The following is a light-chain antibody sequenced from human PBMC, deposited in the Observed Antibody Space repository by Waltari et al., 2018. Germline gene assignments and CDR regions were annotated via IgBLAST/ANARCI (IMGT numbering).Light chain of an antibody. CDR2: NND. CDR1: RSNIGHTS. V-gene: IGLV1-44*01. J-gene: IGLJ3*02. CDR3: ASWADSLNGPV. Sequence: QSVVTQPPSASGTPGQTVTISCSGSRSNIGHTSVSWYQHLPGTAPKLLIFNNDQRPSGVPDRFSGSKSGTSASLAIRGLQSEDEADYYCASWADSLNGPVFGGGTKLTVL.